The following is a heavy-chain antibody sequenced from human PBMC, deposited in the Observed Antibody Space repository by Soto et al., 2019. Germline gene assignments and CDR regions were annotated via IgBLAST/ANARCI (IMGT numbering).Heavy chain of an antibody. CDR3: AKMGIGMFSHKYHFDH. J-gene: IGHJ4*02. Sequence: EVQLLDSGGDLAQPGGSLRLSCTASGFTFSSFGMAWVRQAPGKGLEWVSAISASGDSSYYADSVKDRFTISRDSPTNTLYLQMNHLRAEDTAVYYCAKMGIGMFSHKYHFDHWGQGTQVTVSS. D-gene: IGHD2-2*03. CDR2: ISASGDSS. CDR1: GFTFSSFG. V-gene: IGHV3-23*01.